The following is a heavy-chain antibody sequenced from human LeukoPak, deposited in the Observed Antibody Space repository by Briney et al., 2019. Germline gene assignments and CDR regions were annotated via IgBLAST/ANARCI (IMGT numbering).Heavy chain of an antibody. V-gene: IGHV4-30-4*08. D-gene: IGHD6-13*01. CDR2: IYYSGST. CDR1: GGSISSGDYY. CDR3: ARGGGSSWYPSLFDY. Sequence: SQTLSLTCTVSGGSISSGDYYWSWIRQPPGKGLEWIGYIYYSGSTYYNPSLKSRVTISVDTSENQFSLKLSSVTAADTAVYYCARGGGSSWYPSLFDYWGQGTLVTVSS. J-gene: IGHJ4*02.